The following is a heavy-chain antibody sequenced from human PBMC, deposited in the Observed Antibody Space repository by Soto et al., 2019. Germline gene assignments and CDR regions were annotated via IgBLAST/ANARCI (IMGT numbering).Heavy chain of an antibody. CDR1: GYTFTSYY. CDR2: INPSGGST. Sequence: QVQLVQSGAEVKKPGASVKVSCKASGYTFTSYYMHWVRQAPGQGLEWMGIINPSGGSTSYAQKFQGRVTMTRDTSTSTVYMELSSLRSEDTAVYYCAREYYYDSSGWTGAGGWFDPWGQGTLVTVSS. V-gene: IGHV1-46*01. J-gene: IGHJ5*02. D-gene: IGHD3-22*01. CDR3: AREYYYDSSGWTGAGGWFDP.